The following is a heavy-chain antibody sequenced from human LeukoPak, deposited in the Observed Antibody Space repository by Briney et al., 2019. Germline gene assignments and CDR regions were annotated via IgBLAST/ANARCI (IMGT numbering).Heavy chain of an antibody. Sequence: PGGSLRLSCAASGFTFSSYEMNWVRQAPGKGLEWDSYISSSGDTIYYADSVKGRFTISRDDAKNSLFLQMTSLRVEDTAVYYCASRSRDYWGQGTLVTVSP. D-gene: IGHD6-19*01. J-gene: IGHJ4*02. CDR3: ASRSRDY. CDR1: GFTFSSYE. V-gene: IGHV3-48*03. CDR2: ISSSGDTI.